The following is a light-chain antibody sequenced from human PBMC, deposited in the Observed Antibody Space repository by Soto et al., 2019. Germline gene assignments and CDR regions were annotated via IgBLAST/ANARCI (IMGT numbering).Light chain of an antibody. V-gene: IGKV3-20*01. CDR1: LTITENY. CDR3: QQYSMAPLT. Sequence: EIVLTHSPGTLSLSPGERAPLSCGASLTITENYLAGYQQKAGQAPRLVIYGASSRATGIPDRFSASGSGTDFTLTISRLEPEDFAVYYCQQYSMAPLTFGQGTKVEVK. J-gene: IGKJ1*01. CDR2: GAS.